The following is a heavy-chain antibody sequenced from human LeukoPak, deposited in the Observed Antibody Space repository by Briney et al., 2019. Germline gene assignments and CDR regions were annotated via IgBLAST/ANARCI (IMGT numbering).Heavy chain of an antibody. CDR3: ARVYGDYEQAIDY. Sequence: PGRSLRLSCAASGFTFSSYGMHWVRQAPGKGLEWVAVISYDGSNKYYADSVKGRFTISRDNSKNTLYLQMNSLSAEDTAVYYCARVYGDYEQAIDYWGQGTLVTVSS. CDR1: GFTFSSYG. D-gene: IGHD4-17*01. CDR2: ISYDGSNK. J-gene: IGHJ4*02. V-gene: IGHV3-30*03.